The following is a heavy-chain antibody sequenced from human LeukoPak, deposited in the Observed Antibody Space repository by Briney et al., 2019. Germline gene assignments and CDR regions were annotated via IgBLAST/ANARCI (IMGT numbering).Heavy chain of an antibody. CDR1: GYTFTSYG. D-gene: IGHD3-3*01. J-gene: IGHJ4*02. CDR3: ARVITIFDS. Sequence: ASVKVSCKASGYTFTSYGISWVRQAPGQGLEWMGWINAGTGNTRYSQNIQGRVTFTRDTSASTAYMELSSLSSEDTAVYYCARVITIFDSWGQGTPVTVSS. V-gene: IGHV1-18*01. CDR2: INAGTGNT.